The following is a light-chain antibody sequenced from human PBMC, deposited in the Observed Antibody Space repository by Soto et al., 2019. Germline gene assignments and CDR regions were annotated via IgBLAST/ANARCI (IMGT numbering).Light chain of an antibody. CDR1: SSDVGSYNL. Sequence: QSALTQPASVSGSPGQSITISCTGTSSDVGSYNLVSWYQQHPGKAPKLMIYEGSKRPSGVSNRFSGSKSGYTASLTISGLQAEGEADYYCCSYAGSGTLVFGGGTKLTVL. CDR3: CSYAGSGTLV. CDR2: EGS. J-gene: IGLJ3*02. V-gene: IGLV2-23*01.